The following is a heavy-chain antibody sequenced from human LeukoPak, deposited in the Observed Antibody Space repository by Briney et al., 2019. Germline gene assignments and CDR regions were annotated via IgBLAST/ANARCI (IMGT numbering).Heavy chain of an antibody. Sequence: GGSLRLSCAASGFTFSSYWMSWVRQAPGKGLEWVANIKQDGSEKYYVDSVKGRFTISRDNAKNSLYLQMNSLRAEDTAVYYCAREAGGSYRISDYWGQGTLVTVSS. V-gene: IGHV3-7*01. CDR3: AREAGGSYRISDY. J-gene: IGHJ4*02. CDR2: IKQDGSEK. CDR1: GFTFSSYW. D-gene: IGHD5-18*01.